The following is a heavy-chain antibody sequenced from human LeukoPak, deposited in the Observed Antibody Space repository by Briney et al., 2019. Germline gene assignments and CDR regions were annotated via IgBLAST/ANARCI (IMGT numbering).Heavy chain of an antibody. CDR2: IYWDDDK. CDR1: GFSLRTRGVG. D-gene: IGHD3-16*01. CDR3: AHIGLWDDYFDY. V-gene: IGHV2-5*02. Sequence: SGPTLVNPTQTLTLTCTFSGFSLRTRGVGVGWIRQPPGKALEWLALIYWDDDKRYSPSLKGRLTITKDTSKNQVVLTMTNMYPVDTATYYCAHIGLWDDYFDYWGQGTLVTVSS. J-gene: IGHJ4*02.